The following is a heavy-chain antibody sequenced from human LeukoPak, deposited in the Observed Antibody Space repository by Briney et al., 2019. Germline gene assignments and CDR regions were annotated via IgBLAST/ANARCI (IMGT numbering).Heavy chain of an antibody. Sequence: GGSLRLSCAASGFTFSSYAMSWVRQAPGKGVVWVSAISGSGGSTYYADSVKGRFTISRDNSKNTLYLQMNSLRAEDTAVYYCAKCSYGFSDPNFDYWGQGTLVTVSS. CDR2: ISGSGGST. V-gene: IGHV3-23*01. D-gene: IGHD5-18*01. CDR1: GFTFSSYA. J-gene: IGHJ4*02. CDR3: AKCSYGFSDPNFDY.